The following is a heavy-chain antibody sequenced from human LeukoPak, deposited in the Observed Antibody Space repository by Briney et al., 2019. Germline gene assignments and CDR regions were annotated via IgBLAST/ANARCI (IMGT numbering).Heavy chain of an antibody. V-gene: IGHV4-59*01. CDR2: IDHGGST. Sequence: SETLSLTCTVSGGSFSSYYWTWIRQPPGKGLEWIGYIDHGGSTNYNPSLRSRVSISSDTSKIQFSLELTSVTAADTAVYYCARDEYDSYYYYYYMDVWGKGTTVTVSS. D-gene: IGHD1-1*01. CDR3: ARDEYDSYYYYYYMDV. CDR1: GGSFSSYY. J-gene: IGHJ6*03.